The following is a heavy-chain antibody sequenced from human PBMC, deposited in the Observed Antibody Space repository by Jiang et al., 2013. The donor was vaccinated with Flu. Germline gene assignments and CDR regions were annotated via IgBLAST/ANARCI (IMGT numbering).Heavy chain of an antibody. CDR3: AKKASKHIVTTKLDY. J-gene: IGHJ4*02. D-gene: IGHD4-11*01. V-gene: IGHV3-23*01. CDR1: GFTFSSYA. Sequence: SCAGSGFTFSSYAMSWVRQAPGKGLEWVSGISGTGGSTYYADSVKGRFTISRDNSKNTLYLQMNSLRADDTAVYYCAKKASKHIVTTKLDYWGQGTLVTVSS. CDR2: ISGTGGST.